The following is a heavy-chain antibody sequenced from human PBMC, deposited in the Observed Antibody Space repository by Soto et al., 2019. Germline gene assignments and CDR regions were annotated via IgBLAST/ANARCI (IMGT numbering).Heavy chain of an antibody. CDR2: IYSSGST. Sequence: QVQLQESGPGLVKPSETLSLTCTVSGGSISSGGYWSWVRQRPGKGLEWIGYIYSSGSTYYSQSVVSRTSKSIDTSKNPFSLKMSSVAAADTAVYYGAIDRGSYGMDVWGQGTTVTVS. CDR1: GGSISSGGY. J-gene: IGHJ6*02. CDR3: AIDRGSYGMDV. V-gene: IGHV4-31*03.